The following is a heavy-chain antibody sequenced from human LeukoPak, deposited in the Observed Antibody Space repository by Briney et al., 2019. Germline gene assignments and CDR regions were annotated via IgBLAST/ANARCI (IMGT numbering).Heavy chain of an antibody. CDR2: ISAYNGNT. V-gene: IGHV1-18*01. D-gene: IGHD3-22*01. CDR1: GYTFTSYG. J-gene: IGHJ4*02. CDR3: ARDFHPDSSGYYYSPYYFDY. Sequence: ASVKVSCKASGYTFTSYGISWVRQAPGQGLEGMGWISAYNGNTNYAQKLQGRVTMTTDTSTSTAYMELRSLRSDDTAVYYCARDFHPDSSGYYYSPYYFDYWGQGTLVTVSS.